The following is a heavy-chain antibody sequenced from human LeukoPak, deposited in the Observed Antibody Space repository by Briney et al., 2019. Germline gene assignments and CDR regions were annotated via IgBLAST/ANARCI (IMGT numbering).Heavy chain of an antibody. J-gene: IGHJ5*02. CDR3: ARGDDSMDGEDYLDP. D-gene: IGHD4-11*01. CDR1: GGSISSTSSY. CDR2: IHYTGST. Sequence: SETLSLTCSVSGGSISSTSSYWGWLRQPPGTGLEWIGSIHYTGSTYYHPSLKSRLTISVDTAKNQFSLKLSSVTAADTAVYHCARGDDSMDGEDYLDPWGQGTLVTVSS. V-gene: IGHV4-39*07.